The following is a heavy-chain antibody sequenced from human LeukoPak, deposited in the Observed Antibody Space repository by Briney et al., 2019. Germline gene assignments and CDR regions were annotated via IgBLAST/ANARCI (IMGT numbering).Heavy chain of an antibody. Sequence: PSETLSLTCAVYGGSFSGYYWSWIRQPPGKGLEWIGEINHSGSTNYNPSLKSRVTISVDTSKNQFSLKLSSATAADTAVYYCARGPTTVTRAFDYWGQGTLVTVSS. CDR2: INHSGST. CDR1: GGSFSGYY. CDR3: ARGPTTVTRAFDY. V-gene: IGHV4-34*01. D-gene: IGHD4-17*01. J-gene: IGHJ4*02.